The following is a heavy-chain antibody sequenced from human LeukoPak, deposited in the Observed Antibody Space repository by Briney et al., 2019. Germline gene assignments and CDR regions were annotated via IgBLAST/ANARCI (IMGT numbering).Heavy chain of an antibody. CDR1: GFTLSNAW. D-gene: IGHD4-17*01. Sequence: GGSLRLSCAASGFTLSNAWMNWVRQAPGKGLEWVAVISCDGSNKYYADSVKGRFTISRDNSKNTLYLQMNSLRAEDTAVYYCAKDQRSYYFDYWGQGTLVTVSS. V-gene: IGHV3-30*18. J-gene: IGHJ4*02. CDR2: ISCDGSNK. CDR3: AKDQRSYYFDY.